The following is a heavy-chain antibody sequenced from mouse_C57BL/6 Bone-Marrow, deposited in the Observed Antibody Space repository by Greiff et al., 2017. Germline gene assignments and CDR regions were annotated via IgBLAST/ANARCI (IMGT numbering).Heavy chain of an antibody. CDR2: IYPGSGST. CDR3: ARDYGNYSAWFAY. CDR1: GYTFTSYW. V-gene: IGHV1-55*01. Sequence: QVQLQQSGAELVKPGASVKMSCKASGYTFTSYWITWVKQRPGQGLEWIGDIYPGSGSTNYNEKFKSKATLTVDTSSSTAYMQLSSLTSEDSAVYYCARDYGNYSAWFAYWGQGTLVTVSA. D-gene: IGHD2-1*01. J-gene: IGHJ3*01.